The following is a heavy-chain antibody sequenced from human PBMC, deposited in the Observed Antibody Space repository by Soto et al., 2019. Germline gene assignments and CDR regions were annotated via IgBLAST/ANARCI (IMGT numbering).Heavy chain of an antibody. V-gene: IGHV3-23*01. Sequence: PGGSLRLSCAASGFTFSSYAMSWVRQAPGKGLEWVSTIIDSGGSTYYADSVKGRFTISRDNSKNTLYLQMSSLRVEDTAVYYCAKAGINIYSFEGDYWGQGTLVTVSS. CDR3: AKAGINIYSFEGDY. CDR2: IIDSGGST. CDR1: GFTFSSYA. D-gene: IGHD3-3*02. J-gene: IGHJ4*02.